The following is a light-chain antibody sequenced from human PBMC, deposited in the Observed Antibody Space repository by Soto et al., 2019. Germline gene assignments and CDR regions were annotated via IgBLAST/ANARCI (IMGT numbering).Light chain of an antibody. V-gene: IGLV2-14*01. CDR1: SSDVGAYNY. Sequence: QSVLTQPASVSGSPGQSNTISCTGASSDVGAYNYVSWYQQHPGKAPKLMIYEVSNRPSGVSNRFSGSKSGYTASLTISGLQAEDEADYYCSSYTASSTPYVLFGGGTKLTVL. J-gene: IGLJ3*02. CDR3: SSYTASSTPYVL. CDR2: EVS.